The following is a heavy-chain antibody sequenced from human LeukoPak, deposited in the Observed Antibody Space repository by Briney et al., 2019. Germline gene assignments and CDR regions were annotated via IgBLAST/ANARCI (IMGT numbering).Heavy chain of an antibody. J-gene: IGHJ4*02. Sequence: PGGSLRLSCAASGYTFSDFSVNWVRQAPGKGLEWVSSISVRSNYRYYADSVRGRFTISRDDARDSLFLQMNSLRAEDTAVYFCVRLRRNSDRSGYYYYYDYWGQETLVTVSS. CDR2: ISVRSNYR. CDR3: VRLRRNSDRSGYYYYYDY. V-gene: IGHV3-21*01. CDR1: GYTFSDFS. D-gene: IGHD3-22*01.